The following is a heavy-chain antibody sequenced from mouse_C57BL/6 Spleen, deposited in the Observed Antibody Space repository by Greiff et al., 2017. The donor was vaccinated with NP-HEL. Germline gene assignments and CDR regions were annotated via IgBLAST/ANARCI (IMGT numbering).Heavy chain of an antibody. J-gene: IGHJ2*01. CDR2: IDPSDSYT. D-gene: IGHD2-4*01. V-gene: IGHV1-69*01. Sequence: VQLQQPGAELVMPGASVKLSCKASGYTFTSYWMHWVKQRPGQGLEWIGEIDPSDSYTNYNQKFKGKSTLTVDKSSSTAYMQLSSLTSEDSAVYYCARLYDYGGPFDDWGQGTTLTVSS. CDR1: GYTFTSYW. CDR3: ARLYDYGGPFDD.